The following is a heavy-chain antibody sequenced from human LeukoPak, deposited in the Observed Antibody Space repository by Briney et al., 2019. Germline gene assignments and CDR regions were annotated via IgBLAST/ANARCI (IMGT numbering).Heavy chain of an antibody. CDR1: GFTFSSYE. CDR3: ARDPIRYCSTTSCYTY. V-gene: IGHV3-48*03. CDR2: ISTSGSTM. Sequence: GGSLILSCAASGFTFSSYEMNWVRQAPGKGLEWVSYISTSGSTMYYADSVKGRFTISRDNAKNSLYLQLNSLRAEDTAVYYCARDPIRYCSTTSCYTYWGQGTLVTVSS. J-gene: IGHJ4*02. D-gene: IGHD2-2*02.